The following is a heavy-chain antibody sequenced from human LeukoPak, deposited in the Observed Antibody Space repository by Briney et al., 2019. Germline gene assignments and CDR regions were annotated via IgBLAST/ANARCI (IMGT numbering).Heavy chain of an antibody. CDR3: AKKTIVGATVDAFDI. Sequence: SETLSLTCTVSGGSISSYYWSWIRQPAGKGLEWIGRIYTSGSTNYNPSLKSRVTMSVDTSKNQFSLKLSSVTAADTAVYYCAKKTIVGATVDAFDIWGRGTMVTVSS. CDR2: IYTSGST. CDR1: GGSISSYY. J-gene: IGHJ3*02. D-gene: IGHD1-26*01. V-gene: IGHV4-4*07.